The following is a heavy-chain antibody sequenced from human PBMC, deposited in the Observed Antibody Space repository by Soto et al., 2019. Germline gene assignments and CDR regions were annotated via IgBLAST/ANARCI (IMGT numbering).Heavy chain of an antibody. D-gene: IGHD2-15*01. CDR3: ARGGGYDSFDF. J-gene: IGHJ4*02. V-gene: IGHV4-59*03. CDR1: GGSISSYF. CDR2: VFYTGRA. Sequence: PSETLSLTCSVSGGSISSYFKSWIRQAPGKGLEWIGSVFYTGRANYNASLKSRVSISLDTSNYQSSLKLSSVTAADTAVYYCARGGGYDSFDFWGQGIQVT.